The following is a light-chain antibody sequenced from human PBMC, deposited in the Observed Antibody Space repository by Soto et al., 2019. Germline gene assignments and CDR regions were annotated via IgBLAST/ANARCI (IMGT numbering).Light chain of an antibody. J-gene: IGKJ4*01. CDR3: LQDYNYPLT. CDR2: AAS. CDR1: QSIRND. Sequence: AIQVTQAPSTLSTSLGDRVTITCLASQSIRNDLGWYQQKPGKAPKVLIYAASTLQSGVPSRFSGSGSGTDFTLTISSLQPEDFATYYCLQDYNYPLTFGGGTKVDIK. V-gene: IGKV1-6*01.